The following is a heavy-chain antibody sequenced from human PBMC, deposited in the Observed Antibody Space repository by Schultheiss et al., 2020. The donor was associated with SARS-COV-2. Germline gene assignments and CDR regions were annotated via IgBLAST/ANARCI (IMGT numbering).Heavy chain of an antibody. V-gene: IGHV1-69*05. CDR2: ISPVLTSP. J-gene: IGHJ4*02. CDR1: GGTFSNYE. CDR3: ARGYCSGGSCYGVDY. Sequence: SVKVSCKTSGGTFSNYEVSWVRQAPGQGLEWMGGISPVLTSPNYAQKFQGRITITRDTSTSTAYMELRSLRSDDTAVYFCARGYCSGGSCYGVDYWGQGTLVTVSS. D-gene: IGHD2-15*01.